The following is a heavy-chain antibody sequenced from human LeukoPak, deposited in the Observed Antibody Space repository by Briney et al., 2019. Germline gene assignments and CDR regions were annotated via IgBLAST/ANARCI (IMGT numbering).Heavy chain of an antibody. CDR2: MYSRGDT. Sequence: PGGSLRLSCAASGFTVSDNYMSWVPQAPGKGLEWVSVMYSRGDTYLANSVKGRFTFSRDISKNTLYLQMNGLRTEDTAMYYCARDAPQVPAAGVLASWGQGTLVTVPS. J-gene: IGHJ5*02. D-gene: IGHD6-13*01. V-gene: IGHV3-53*01. CDR1: GFTVSDNY. CDR3: ARDAPQVPAAGVLAS.